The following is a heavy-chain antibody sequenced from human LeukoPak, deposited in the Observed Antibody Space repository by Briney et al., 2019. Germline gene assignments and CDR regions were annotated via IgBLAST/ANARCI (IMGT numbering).Heavy chain of an antibody. D-gene: IGHD3-10*01. Sequence: ASVKVSCKASGYTFTSYGISWVRQAPGQGLEWMGWISAYNGNTNYAQKLQGRVTMTTDTSTSTAYMELRSLRSDDTAVYYCAVGVTMVRGVRTLDYWGQGTLVTVSS. J-gene: IGHJ4*02. V-gene: IGHV1-18*01. CDR3: AVGVTMVRGVRTLDY. CDR1: GYTFTSYG. CDR2: ISAYNGNT.